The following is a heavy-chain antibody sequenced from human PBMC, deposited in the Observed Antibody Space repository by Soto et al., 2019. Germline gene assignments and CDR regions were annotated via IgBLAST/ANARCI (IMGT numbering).Heavy chain of an antibody. D-gene: IGHD2-2*01. CDR3: AREYQLLSHYYYGMDV. CDR1: GGTFSSYT. V-gene: IGHV1-69*08. Sequence: QVQLVQSGAEVKKPGSSVKVSCKASGGTFSSYTISWVRQAPGQGLEWMGRIIPILGIANYAQKFQGRVTITADKSTRTAYMELSSLRSEDTAVYYCAREYQLLSHYYYGMDVWGQGTTVTVSS. CDR2: IIPILGIA. J-gene: IGHJ6*02.